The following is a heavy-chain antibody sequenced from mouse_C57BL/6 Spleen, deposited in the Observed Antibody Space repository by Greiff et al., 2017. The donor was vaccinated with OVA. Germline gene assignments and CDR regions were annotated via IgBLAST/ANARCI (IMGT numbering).Heavy chain of an antibody. D-gene: IGHD2-4*01. J-gene: IGHJ2*01. CDR1: GSAFSSSW. CDR3: ARFYDYDDFDY. CDR2: IYPGDGDT. Sequence: VQLQQSGPELVKPGASVKISCKASGSAFSSSWMNWVKQGPGKGLEWIGRIYPGDGDTNYNGKFKGKTTLTAAKSSSTAYMKLSSLTSEDSAVYFWARFYDYDDFDYWGQGTTLTVSA. V-gene: IGHV1-82*01.